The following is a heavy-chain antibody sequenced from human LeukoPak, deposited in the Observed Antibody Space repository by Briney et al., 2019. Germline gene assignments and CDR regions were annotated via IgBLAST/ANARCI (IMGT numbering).Heavy chain of an antibody. CDR3: AREFPIAAAGTHY. CDR2: ISSSSSYI. J-gene: IGHJ4*02. V-gene: IGHV3-21*01. CDR1: GFTFSSYS. D-gene: IGHD6-13*01. Sequence: PGGSLRLSCAASGFTFSSYSMNWVRQGQGKGLEWVSSISSSSSYIYYADSGKGRFTMSRDNAKHSLYLQMNSLRAEDTAVYYCAREFPIAAAGTHYWGQGTLVTVSS.